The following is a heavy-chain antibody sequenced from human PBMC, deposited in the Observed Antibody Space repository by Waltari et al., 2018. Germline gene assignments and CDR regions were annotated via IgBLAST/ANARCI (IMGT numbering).Heavy chain of an antibody. J-gene: IGHJ4*02. Sequence: EVQLVESGGGLIQPGGSLRPSCVASGVTVSNNYITWLRQAPGKGLELVSLIYSGGTTYYADSGRGRFTISRDGSKNTVYLQMNSLRAEDTAVYFCARNQVETALGYWGQGTLVTVSS. V-gene: IGHV3-53*01. CDR1: GVTVSNNY. D-gene: IGHD2-21*02. CDR3: ARNQVETALGY. CDR2: IYSGGTT.